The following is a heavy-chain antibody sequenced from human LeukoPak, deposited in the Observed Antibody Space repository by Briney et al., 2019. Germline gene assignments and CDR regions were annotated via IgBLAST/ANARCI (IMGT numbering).Heavy chain of an antibody. CDR2: IIPIFGTA. CDR3: ARDSGDGYNYLDY. D-gene: IGHD5-24*01. J-gene: IGHJ4*02. Sequence: SVKVSCKASGGTFSSYAISWVRQAPGQGLEWMGGIIPIFGTANYAQKFQGRVTITADESTSTAYMELSCLRSEDTAVYYCARDSGDGYNYLDYWGQGTLVTVSS. V-gene: IGHV1-69*13. CDR1: GGTFSSYA.